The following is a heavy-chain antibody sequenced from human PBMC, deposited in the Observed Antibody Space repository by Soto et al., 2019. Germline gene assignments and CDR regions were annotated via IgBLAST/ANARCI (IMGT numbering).Heavy chain of an antibody. D-gene: IGHD6-6*01. J-gene: IGHJ4*02. CDR2: INSDGSST. Sequence: EVQLVESGGGLVQPGGSLKLSCAASGFTFRSYWMHWVRQAPGKGLVWVSRINSDGSSTSYADSVKGRFTISRDNAKNTLYLQMNSLRAEDTAVYYCARDPHSSSAFDCWGQGTLVTVSS. V-gene: IGHV3-74*01. CDR1: GFTFRSYW. CDR3: ARDPHSSSAFDC.